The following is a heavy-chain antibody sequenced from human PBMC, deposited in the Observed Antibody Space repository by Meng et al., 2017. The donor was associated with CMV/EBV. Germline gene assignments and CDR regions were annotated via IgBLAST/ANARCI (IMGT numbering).Heavy chain of an antibody. CDR2: MNPNSGNT. J-gene: IGHJ4*02. CDR1: GYTFTSYD. Sequence: ASVKVSCKASGYTFTSYDINWVRQATGQGLEWMGWMNPNSGNTGYAQKFQGRVTITSNTSISTAYMELSSLRSEDTAVYYCARALGAYYFDYWGQGTLVTVSS. V-gene: IGHV1-8*03. CDR3: ARALGAYYFDY.